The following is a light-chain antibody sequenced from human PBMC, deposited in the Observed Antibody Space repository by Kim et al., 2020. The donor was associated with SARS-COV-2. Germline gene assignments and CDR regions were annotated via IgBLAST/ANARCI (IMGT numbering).Light chain of an antibody. CDR2: GAS. J-gene: IGKJ1*01. CDR3: QQYNNWPWT. Sequence: EIVMMQSPATLSVSPGERATLSCRASQSVSSNLAWYQQKPGQAPRLLIYGASTRATGIPRFSGSGSGTEFTLTISSLQSEDFAVYYCQQYNNWPWTFGQGTKVDIK. CDR1: QSVSSN. V-gene: IGKV3-15*01.